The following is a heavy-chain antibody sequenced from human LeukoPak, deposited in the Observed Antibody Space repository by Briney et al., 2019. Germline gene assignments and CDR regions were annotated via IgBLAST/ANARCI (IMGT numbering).Heavy chain of an antibody. CDR2: ISSSGSTT. CDR1: GFTFSSYE. CDR3: AELGITMIGGV. J-gene: IGHJ6*04. Sequence: GGSLRLSCAASGFTFSSYEMNWVRQAPGKGLERGLYISSSGSTTYYADSVKGRFPISKDNAQHSLYLQMNSLRAEDTAVSYCAELGITMIGGVWGKGTTVTISS. V-gene: IGHV3-48*03. D-gene: IGHD3-10*02.